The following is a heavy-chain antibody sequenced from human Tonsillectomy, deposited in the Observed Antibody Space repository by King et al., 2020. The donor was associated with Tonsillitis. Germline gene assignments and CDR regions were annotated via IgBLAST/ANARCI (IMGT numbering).Heavy chain of an antibody. D-gene: IGHD3-22*01. V-gene: IGHV4-39*01. CDR1: GGSISSSSYY. CDR2: VYYSGST. J-gene: IGHJ4*02. Sequence: QLQESGPGLVKPSETLSLTCTVSGGSISSSSYYWGWIRQPPGKGLEWIGSVYYSGSTYYNPSLRSRVTISVDMSTNEFSLKLRSVTAADTAVFFCARHPRGGLLLFGKDIQFDYWGQGTLVTVSS. CDR3: ARHPRGGLLLFGKDIQFDY.